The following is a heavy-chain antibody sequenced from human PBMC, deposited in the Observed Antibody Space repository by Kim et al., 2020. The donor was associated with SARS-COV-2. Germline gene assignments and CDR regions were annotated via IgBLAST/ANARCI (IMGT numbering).Heavy chain of an antibody. V-gene: IGHV4-4*02. D-gene: IGHD3-10*01. CDR2: IYHSGST. CDR1: GGSISSSNW. CDR3: ARDTEGSGSYYFDY. J-gene: IGHJ4*02. Sequence: SETLSLTCAVSGGSISSSNWWSWVRQPPGKGLEWIGEIYHSGSTNYNPSLKSRVTISVDKSKNQFSLKLSSVTAADTAVYYCARDTEGSGSYYFDYWGQGTLVTVSS.